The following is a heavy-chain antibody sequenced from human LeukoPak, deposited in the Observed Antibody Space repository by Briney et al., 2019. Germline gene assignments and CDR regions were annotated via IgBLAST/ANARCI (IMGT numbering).Heavy chain of an antibody. CDR1: GYTFTSYY. CDR2: INPSGGST. D-gene: IGHD6-19*01. CDR3: ARVWEQSVAGTEGAFDI. V-gene: IGHV1-46*01. J-gene: IGHJ3*02. Sequence: ATVKVSCKASGYTFTSYYMHWVRQAPGQGLEWMGIINPSGGSTSYAQKFQGRVTMTRDTSTSTVYMELSSLRSEDTAVYYCARVWEQSVAGTEGAFDIWGQGTMVTVSS.